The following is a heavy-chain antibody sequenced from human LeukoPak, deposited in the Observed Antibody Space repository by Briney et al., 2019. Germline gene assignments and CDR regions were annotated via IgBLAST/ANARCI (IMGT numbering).Heavy chain of an antibody. CDR1: GFTFSSYS. V-gene: IGHV3-48*01. J-gene: IGHJ4*02. CDR3: ARGYGSGGCLEY. D-gene: IGHD3-10*01. CDR2: IDSSSSTI. Sequence: HPGGSLRLSCAASGFTFSSYSMNWVRQAPGKGLEWVSNIDSSSSTIYYGDSVKGRFTISRDNAKNSLYLQMNSLRAEDTAVYFCARGYGSGGCLEYWGQGTLVTVSS.